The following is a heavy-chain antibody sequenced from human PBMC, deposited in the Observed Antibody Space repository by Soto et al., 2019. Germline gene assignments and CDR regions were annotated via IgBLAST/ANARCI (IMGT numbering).Heavy chain of an antibody. CDR2: IWYDGSNK. D-gene: IGHD2-15*01. CDR3: ARSDCTGAYCYSWPFNYGVDV. V-gene: IGHV3-33*08. Sequence: ESGGGVVQPGGSLRLSCTTSGFTFNTYGMHWVRQAPGKGLEGVAIIWYDGSNKYYADSVKGRFTISRDNSKNRLYLQMNSLRAEDTALYYCARSDCTGAYCYSWPFNYGVDVWGQGTTVTVSS. J-gene: IGHJ6*02. CDR1: GFTFNTYG.